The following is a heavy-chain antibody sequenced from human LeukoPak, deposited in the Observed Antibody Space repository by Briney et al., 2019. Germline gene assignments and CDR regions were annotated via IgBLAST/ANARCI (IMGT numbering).Heavy chain of an antibody. CDR1: GYSFADYY. CDR3: ARARRITGTTGLYYYYYMDV. V-gene: IGHV1-2*02. Sequence: ASVKVSCKASGYSFADYYMHWVRQAPGQGLEWMGWIKPNSGDTRSAQKFQGRVTMTRDTSISTAYMELSSLRYDDTAVYYCARARRITGTTGLYYYYYMDVWGKGTTVTVSS. D-gene: IGHD1-20*01. CDR2: IKPNSGDT. J-gene: IGHJ6*03.